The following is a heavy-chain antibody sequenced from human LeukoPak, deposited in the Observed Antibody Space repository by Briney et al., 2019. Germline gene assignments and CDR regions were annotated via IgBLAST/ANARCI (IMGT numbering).Heavy chain of an antibody. CDR2: IYPGDSDT. CDR3: ARPYCSSTSCHTNWFDP. Sequence: GESLKISCKGSGYSFTSYWIGWVRQMPGKGLEWIGIIYPGDSDTRHSPSFQCQVTISADKSISTAYLQWSSLKASDTAMYYCARPYCSSTSCHTNWFDPWGQGTLVTVSS. V-gene: IGHV5-51*01. J-gene: IGHJ5*02. D-gene: IGHD2-2*01. CDR1: GYSFTSYW.